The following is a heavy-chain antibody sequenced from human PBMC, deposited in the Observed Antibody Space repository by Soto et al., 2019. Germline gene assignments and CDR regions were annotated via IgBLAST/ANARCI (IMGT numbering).Heavy chain of an antibody. Sequence: GGSLRLSCAASGFTFNTYAMNWVRRAPGKGLEWVSYTSSGSSTIYYADSVKGRFTISRDNAKNSLYLQMNSLRDEGTAGYYWARCYGSGRTYHYYMDVGGKGTTVTFPS. CDR1: GFTFNTYA. D-gene: IGHD3-10*01. CDR2: TSSGSSTI. V-gene: IGHV3-48*02. CDR3: ARCYGSGRTYHYYMDV. J-gene: IGHJ6*03.